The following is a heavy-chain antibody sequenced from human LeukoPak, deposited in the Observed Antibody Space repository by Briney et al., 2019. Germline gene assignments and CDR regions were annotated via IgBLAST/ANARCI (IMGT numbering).Heavy chain of an antibody. Sequence: PGGSLRLSCAASGFTFSDYYMSWIRQAPGKGLEWVSYISISGSTVYYPDSVKGRFTISRDNAKNSLYLQMNSLRAEDTAVYFCASSATYYDSSGHKAQYFDFWGRGTLVTVSS. V-gene: IGHV3-11*04. CDR2: ISISGSTV. J-gene: IGHJ2*01. CDR3: ASSATYYDSSGHKAQYFDF. CDR1: GFTFSDYY. D-gene: IGHD3-22*01.